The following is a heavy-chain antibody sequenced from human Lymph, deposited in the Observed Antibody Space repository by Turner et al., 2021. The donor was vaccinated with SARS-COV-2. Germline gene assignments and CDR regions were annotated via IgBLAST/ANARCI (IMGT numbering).Heavy chain of an antibody. Sequence: VQLQESGARLAKPLETLSRTCTVSGGSMNSNYWSWIRQPPGKRLEWIGYIYYRGSTNYHPSLESRVTISVDTSRNQFSLNLTSVTAADTAIYYCARETVNNWVDPWGQGTLVTVSS. V-gene: IGHV4-59*01. D-gene: IGHD2-21*02. CDR3: ARETVNNWVDP. CDR1: GGSMNSNY. CDR2: IYYRGST. J-gene: IGHJ5*02.